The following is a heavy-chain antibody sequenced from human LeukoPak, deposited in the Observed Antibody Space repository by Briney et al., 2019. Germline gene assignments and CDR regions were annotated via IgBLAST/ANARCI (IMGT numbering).Heavy chain of an antibody. CDR1: GFTFSSYG. Sequence: GRSLRLSCAASGFTFSSYGTHWVRQAPGKGLEWVAVIWYDGSNKYYADSVKGRFTISRDNAKNSLYLQMNSLRAEDTAVYYCARDGDYYDSSGYLYWGQGTLVTVSS. CDR2: IWYDGSNK. D-gene: IGHD3-22*01. CDR3: ARDGDYYDSSGYLY. V-gene: IGHV3-33*01. J-gene: IGHJ4*02.